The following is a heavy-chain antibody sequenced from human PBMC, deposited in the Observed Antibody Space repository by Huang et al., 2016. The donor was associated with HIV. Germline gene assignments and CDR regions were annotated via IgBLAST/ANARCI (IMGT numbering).Heavy chain of an antibody. D-gene: IGHD5-12*01. CDR1: EFNFLVYG. CDR2: VRFDGSNE. V-gene: IGHV3-30*02. Sequence: QPQLVESGGGVVQRGGSLRLSCAASEFNFLVYGLHWLRQAPGKGLEWVAFVRFDGSNEYYLGSVKGRFTISRDNSKKMLFLEMDNLRPEDTAVYFCARDSRWGIVATTLSYFDYWGQGTLVTVSS. CDR3: ARDSRWGIVATTLSYFDY. J-gene: IGHJ4*02.